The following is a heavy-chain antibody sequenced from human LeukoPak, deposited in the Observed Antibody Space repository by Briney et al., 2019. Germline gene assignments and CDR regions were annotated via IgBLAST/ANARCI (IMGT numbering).Heavy chain of an antibody. D-gene: IGHD4-17*01. CDR2: IWYDGSNK. CDR3: AKDPTTEPFV. Sequence: PGRSLRLSCAASGFTFSSYGMHWVRQAPGKGLEWVAVIWYDGSNKYYADYVKGRVTISRDNSTNTLYLQMNSLRAEDTDVYYCAKDPTTEPFVWGQGTLVTAS. J-gene: IGHJ4*02. CDR1: GFTFSSYG. V-gene: IGHV3-33*06.